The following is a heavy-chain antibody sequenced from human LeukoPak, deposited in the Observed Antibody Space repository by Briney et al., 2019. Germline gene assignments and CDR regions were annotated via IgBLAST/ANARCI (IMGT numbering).Heavy chain of an antibody. CDR2: ISYDGSKK. J-gene: IGHJ4*02. D-gene: IGHD3-10*01. Sequence: GRSLRLSCAASGFTFSSYAMHWVRQAPGKGLEWVAVISYDGSKKYYADSVKGRFTISRDNSKNTLYLQMNSLRAEDTAVYYCARDSGIRGDYWGQGTLVTVSS. CDR1: GFTFSSYA. CDR3: ARDSGIRGDY. V-gene: IGHV3-30*01.